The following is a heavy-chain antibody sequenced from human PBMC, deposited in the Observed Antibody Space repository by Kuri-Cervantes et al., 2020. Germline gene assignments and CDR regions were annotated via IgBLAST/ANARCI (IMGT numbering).Heavy chain of an antibody. CDR3: ARVGTLAAAGTLDY. Sequence: GESLKISCAASGFTFSSYSMNWVRQAPGKGLEWVSSISSSSSYIYYADSVKGRFTISRDNAKNSLYLQMNSLRAEDTAVYYCARVGTLAAAGTLDYWGQGTLVTVSS. J-gene: IGHJ4*02. D-gene: IGHD6-13*01. CDR1: GFTFSSYS. CDR2: ISSSSSYI. V-gene: IGHV3-21*04.